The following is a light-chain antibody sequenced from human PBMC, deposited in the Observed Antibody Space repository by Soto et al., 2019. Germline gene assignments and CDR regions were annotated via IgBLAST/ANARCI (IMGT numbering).Light chain of an antibody. CDR2: AAS. J-gene: IGKJ1*01. CDR1: QGISNY. Sequence: IQMTQSPSSLSASVGDRVTITCRASQGISNYVAWYQQKAGKVPKVLIFAASTLQAGVPSRFSGSGSGTEFTLTISGLQPEDVATYYCQKYNSDPRTFGQGTKVEIK. V-gene: IGKV1-27*01. CDR3: QKYNSDPRT.